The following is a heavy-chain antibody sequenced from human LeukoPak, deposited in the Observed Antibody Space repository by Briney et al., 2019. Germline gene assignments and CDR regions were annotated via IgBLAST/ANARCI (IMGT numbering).Heavy chain of an antibody. Sequence: SQTLSLTCAISGDSVSSNTAAWNWIRQYPSRGLEWLGRTYYRSKWYNNYAVSVKSRISINPDTSKNQFSLQLKSVTPEDTAVYYCAREQTGDQNFDYWGQGTLVTVSS. V-gene: IGHV6-1*01. CDR1: GDSVSSNTAA. CDR3: AREQTGDQNFDY. D-gene: IGHD7-27*01. J-gene: IGHJ4*02. CDR2: TYYRSKWYN.